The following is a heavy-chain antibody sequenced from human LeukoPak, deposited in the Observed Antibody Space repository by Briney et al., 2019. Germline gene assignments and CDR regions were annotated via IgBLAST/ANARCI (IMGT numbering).Heavy chain of an antibody. D-gene: IGHD3-10*01. CDR2: ISTSGSTI. V-gene: IGHV3-48*02. CDR1: GFTFSIHS. Sequence: GGSLRLSCAASGFTFSIHSMNWVRQAPGKGLEWVSYISTSGSTIYYADSVKGRFTISRDNAKNSLYLQMNSLRDEDTAVYYCARRHGSEFCYFDYWGQGTLVTVSS. J-gene: IGHJ4*02. CDR3: ARRHGSEFCYFDY.